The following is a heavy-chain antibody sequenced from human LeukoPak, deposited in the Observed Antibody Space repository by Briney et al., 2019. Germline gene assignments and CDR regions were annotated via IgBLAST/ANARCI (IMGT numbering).Heavy chain of an antibody. CDR3: ARDHLGASDAFDI. V-gene: IGHV3-30-3*01. CDR1: GFTFSSYA. Sequence: PGGSLRLSCAASGFTFSSYAMSWVRQAPGKGLEWVAVISYDGSNKYYADSVKGRFTISRDNSKNTLYLQMNSLRAEDTAVYYCARDHLGASDAFDIWGQGTMVTVSS. CDR2: ISYDGSNK. J-gene: IGHJ3*02.